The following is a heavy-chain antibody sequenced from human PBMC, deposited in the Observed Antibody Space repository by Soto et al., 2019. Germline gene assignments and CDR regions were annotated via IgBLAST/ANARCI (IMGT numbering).Heavy chain of an antibody. Sequence: PSETLSLTCTVSGVSISSSSYYWGWIRQPPGKGLEWIGSIYYSGSTYYNPSLKSRVTISVDTSKNQFSLKLSSVTAADTAVYYCARDGSGGFGELLYGYYYYYGMDVWGQGTTVTVSS. D-gene: IGHD3-10*01. CDR3: ARDGSGGFGELLYGYYYYYGMDV. J-gene: IGHJ6*02. V-gene: IGHV4-39*07. CDR2: IYYSGST. CDR1: GVSISSSSYY.